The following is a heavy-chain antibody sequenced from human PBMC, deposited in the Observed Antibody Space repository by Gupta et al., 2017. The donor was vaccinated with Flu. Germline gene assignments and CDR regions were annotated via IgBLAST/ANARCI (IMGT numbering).Heavy chain of an antibody. CDR1: GYTFTSYD. J-gene: IGHJ3*01. D-gene: IGHD6-19*01. V-gene: IGHV1-8*01. Sequence: QVQLVQSGAEVKKPGASVKVSCKVSGYTFTSYDINWVRQATGQGLEWMGWMKPKSGNTGYAEKFQGRVTMTMNTSISTAYMELNSLRSDDTAVYYCARDIRSSGWYNIPDALDFWGQGTMVAVSS. CDR2: MKPKSGNT. CDR3: ARDIRSSGWYNIPDALDF.